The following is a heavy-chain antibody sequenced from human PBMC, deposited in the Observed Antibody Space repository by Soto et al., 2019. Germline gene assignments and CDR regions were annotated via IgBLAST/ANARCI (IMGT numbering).Heavy chain of an antibody. CDR1: GYTFTSYA. J-gene: IGHJ4*02. Sequence: QVQLVQSGAEVKKPGASVKVSCKASGYTFTSYAMHWVRQAPGQRLEWMGWINAGNGNTKYSQKFQGRVTITRDTSASTANMELSSLRSEDTAVYYCARYGSVWFGESRYFDYWGQGTLVTVSS. CDR2: INAGNGNT. CDR3: ARYGSVWFGESRYFDY. D-gene: IGHD3-10*01. V-gene: IGHV1-3*01.